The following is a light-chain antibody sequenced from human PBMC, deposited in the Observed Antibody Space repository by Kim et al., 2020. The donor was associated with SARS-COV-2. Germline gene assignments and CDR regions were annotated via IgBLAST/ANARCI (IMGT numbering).Light chain of an antibody. CDR2: DAS. CDR1: QSLSSF. J-gene: IGKJ1*01. V-gene: IGKV3-11*01. Sequence: SAGERTTLSSRASQSLSSFLAWYQQKPSQAPRLLIYDASNRATGIPARFSGSGSGTDFTLTISSLEPEDFAVYYCQQRTNWPPWTFGQGTKVDIK. CDR3: QQRTNWPPWT.